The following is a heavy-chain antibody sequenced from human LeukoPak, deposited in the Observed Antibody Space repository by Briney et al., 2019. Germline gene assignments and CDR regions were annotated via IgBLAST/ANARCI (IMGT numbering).Heavy chain of an antibody. V-gene: IGHV6-1*01. J-gene: IGHJ4*02. CDR2: TYYRPKWYN. Sequence: SQTLSLTCAISGDSVSSNSDAWNWIRRSPSRGLEWLGRTYYRPKWYNDYAVSVKGRITINPDTSRNQFSLHLNSVTPEDTAVYYCARSAGGTVDYWGQGTLVTVSS. CDR3: ARSAGGTVDY. CDR1: GDSVSSNSDA. D-gene: IGHD6-13*01.